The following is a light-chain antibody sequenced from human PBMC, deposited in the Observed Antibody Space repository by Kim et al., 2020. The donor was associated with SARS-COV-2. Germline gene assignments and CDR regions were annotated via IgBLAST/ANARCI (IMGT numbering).Light chain of an antibody. Sequence: QSALTQPASVSGSPGQSITISCTGTSSDMSVYNFVYWYQQHTGKAPKVLIYDVTNRPSGVSNRFSGSKSGDTASLTISGLQAEDEADYYCSSYTSSNTLVFGGGTKLTVL. CDR1: SSDMSVYNF. CDR3: SSYTSSNTLV. CDR2: DVT. J-gene: IGLJ3*02. V-gene: IGLV2-14*03.